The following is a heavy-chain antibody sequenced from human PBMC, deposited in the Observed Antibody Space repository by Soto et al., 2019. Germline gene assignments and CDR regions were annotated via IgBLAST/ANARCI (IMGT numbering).Heavy chain of an antibody. V-gene: IGHV4-34*01. CDR2: INHSGST. CDR3: ATANWSHHYFDP. CDR1: GGSFSGYY. D-gene: IGHD1-1*01. J-gene: IGHJ5*02. Sequence: SETLSLTCAVYGGSFSGYYWSWLRQPPGKGLEWIGEINHSGSTNYNPSLKSRVTISVDTSKNQCSLKVTSVTAADTAVYYCATANWSHHYFDPWGQGTLVTVSS.